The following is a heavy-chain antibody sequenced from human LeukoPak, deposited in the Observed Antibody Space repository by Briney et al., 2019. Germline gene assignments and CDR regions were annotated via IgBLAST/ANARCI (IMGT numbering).Heavy chain of an antibody. J-gene: IGHJ5*02. V-gene: IGHV3-7*01. Sequence: GGSLRLSCAVSGFTFSSYWMSWVRQAPGKGLEWVASIKEEGSEKHYVDSVKGRFTISRDNAKNSLYLQMNSLRAEDTAVYYCPRGHYQLSWGQGILVTVSS. CDR1: GFTFSSYW. CDR2: IKEEGSEK. CDR3: PRGHYQLS. D-gene: IGHD2-2*01.